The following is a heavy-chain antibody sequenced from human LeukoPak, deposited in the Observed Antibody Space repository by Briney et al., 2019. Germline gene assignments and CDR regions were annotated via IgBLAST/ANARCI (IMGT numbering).Heavy chain of an antibody. J-gene: IGHJ4*02. CDR1: GYTLTKLS. CDR2: FDPQDGET. CDR3: ATAVAARQQPRDRYYFDY. V-gene: IGHV1-24*01. Sequence: ASVKVSCKVSGYTLTKLSMHWVRQAPGKGLEWVGGFDPQDGETIYAQKFQGRVTMTEDTSTDTAYMELSSLRSEDTAVYYCATAVAARQQPRDRYYFDYWGQGTLVTVSS. D-gene: IGHD6-13*01.